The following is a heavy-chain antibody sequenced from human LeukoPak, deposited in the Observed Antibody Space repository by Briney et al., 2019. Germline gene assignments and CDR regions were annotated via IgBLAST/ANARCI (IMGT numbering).Heavy chain of an antibody. J-gene: IGHJ5*02. CDR1: GGSFSGYY. CDR2: INHSGST. CDR3: ARGPRFGELLWHWFDP. D-gene: IGHD3-10*01. Sequence: SETLSLTCAVYGGSFSGYYWSWIRQPPGKGLEWIGEINHSGSTNYNPSLKSRVTISVDTSKNQFSLKLRSVTAADTAVYYCARGPRFGELLWHWFDPWGQGTLVTVSS. V-gene: IGHV4-34*01.